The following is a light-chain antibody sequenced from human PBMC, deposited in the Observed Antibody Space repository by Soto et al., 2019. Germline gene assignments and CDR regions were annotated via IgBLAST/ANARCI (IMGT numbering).Light chain of an antibody. CDR3: QKHNSAPLF. CDR1: QGINHY. J-gene: IGKJ3*01. Sequence: DIQMTQSPSSLSASVGDRVTITCRASQGINHYLAWFQQKPGKVPKLLIYATSTLQTGVQSLFSGSGFGTDFTLTISRLQPEDVAPYYRQKHNSAPLFFGPGTKVEIK. CDR2: ATS. V-gene: IGKV1-27*01.